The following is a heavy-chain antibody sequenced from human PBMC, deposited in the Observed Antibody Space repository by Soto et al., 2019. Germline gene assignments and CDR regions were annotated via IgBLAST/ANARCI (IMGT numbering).Heavy chain of an antibody. CDR1: GYTFTSYG. J-gene: IGHJ3*02. V-gene: IGHV1-18*01. Sequence: ASGKVYCKASGYTFTSYGISWVRQAPGQGLEWMGWISAYNGNTNYAQKLQGRVTMTTDTSTSTAYMELRSLRSDDTAVYYCARGTVRGVIIVGRYAFDIWGQGTMVNVSS. CDR3: ARGTVRGVIIVGRYAFDI. D-gene: IGHD3-10*01. CDR2: ISAYNGNT.